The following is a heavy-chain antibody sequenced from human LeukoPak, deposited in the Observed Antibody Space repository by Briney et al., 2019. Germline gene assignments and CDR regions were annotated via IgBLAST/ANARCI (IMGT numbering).Heavy chain of an antibody. CDR2: IYYSGST. Sequence: PSETLSLTCTVSGGSISSYYWSWIRQPPGKGLEWIGYIYYSGSTNYNPSLKSRVTISVDTSKNQFSLKLSSVTAADTAVYYCARYFESNDAFDIWGQGTMATVSS. CDR3: ARYFESNDAFDI. V-gene: IGHV4-59*01. D-gene: IGHD3-9*01. J-gene: IGHJ3*02. CDR1: GGSISSYY.